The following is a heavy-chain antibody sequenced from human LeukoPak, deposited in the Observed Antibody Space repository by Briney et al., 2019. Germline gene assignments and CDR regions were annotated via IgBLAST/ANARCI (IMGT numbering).Heavy chain of an antibody. Sequence: ASVKVSCKASGGSFTNCPFHWVRQAPGQGLEWMGGIIPMFGSTDYAQKFQGRLTITADESTTTAYLELSSLRSDDTAMYYCARSGRGTYYYFDLWGQGTLVTVSS. CDR2: IIPMFGST. CDR3: ARSGRGTYYYFDL. J-gene: IGHJ4*02. CDR1: GGSFTNCP. V-gene: IGHV1-69*13. D-gene: IGHD1-26*01.